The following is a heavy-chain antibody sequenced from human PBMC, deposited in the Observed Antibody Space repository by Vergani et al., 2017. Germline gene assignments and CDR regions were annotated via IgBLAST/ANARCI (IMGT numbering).Heavy chain of an antibody. CDR1: GCGFKNFA. V-gene: IGHV3-30*03. J-gene: IGHJ4*02. CDR2: ISKDGTHD. D-gene: IGHD3-22*01. Sequence: QVRLVESGGGVVQHGRSLTLTCSASGCGFKNFAMHWVRQAPGKGLEWVATISKDGTHDYYEPSVRGRFAVSRDNFQNTMYLQMDRLKTEDTTVYFGARDVSDIFVSSSDYSHLLYYWGEGRLVTVSS. CDR3: ARDVSDIFVSSSDYSHLLYY.